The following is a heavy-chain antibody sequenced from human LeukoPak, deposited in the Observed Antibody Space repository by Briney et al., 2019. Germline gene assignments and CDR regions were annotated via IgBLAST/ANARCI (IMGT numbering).Heavy chain of an antibody. D-gene: IGHD6-13*01. CDR3: ASVEHSSSWYVY. CDR2: IKQDGSEK. CDR1: GFTFSSHW. Sequence: GGSLRLSCAASGFTFSSHWMSWVRQAPGKGLEWVANIKQDGSEKYYVDSVKGRFTISTDNAKNTLYLQMNSLRAEDTAVYYCASVEHSSSWYVYWGQGTLVTVSS. V-gene: IGHV3-7*05. J-gene: IGHJ4*02.